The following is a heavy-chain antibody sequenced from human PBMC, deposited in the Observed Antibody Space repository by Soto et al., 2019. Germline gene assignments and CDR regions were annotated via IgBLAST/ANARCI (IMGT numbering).Heavy chain of an antibody. CDR3: AKDLTGTQGIVATSLLLSE. J-gene: IGHJ4*02. CDR2: ISYDGSNK. Sequence: QVQLVESGGGVVQPGRSLRLSCAASGFTFSSYGMHWVRQAPGKGLEWVAVISYDGSNKYYADSVKGRFTISRDNSKNTLYLQMHRLRAEDTAVYYCAKDLTGTQGIVATSLLLSEWGQGTLVTVSS. V-gene: IGHV3-30*18. CDR1: GFTFSSYG. D-gene: IGHD5-12*01.